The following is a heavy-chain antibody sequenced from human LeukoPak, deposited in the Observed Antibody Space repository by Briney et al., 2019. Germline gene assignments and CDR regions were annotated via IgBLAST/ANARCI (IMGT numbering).Heavy chain of an antibody. Sequence: GGSLRLSCAASGFTFSSYAMHWVRQAPGKGLEWVAVISYDGSNKYYADSVKGRFTISRDNSKNTLYLQMNSLRAEDTAVYYCARTASWSGYYSFDYWGQGTLVTVSS. V-gene: IGHV3-30-3*01. D-gene: IGHD3-3*01. CDR3: ARTASWSGYYSFDY. J-gene: IGHJ4*02. CDR2: ISYDGSNK. CDR1: GFTFSSYA.